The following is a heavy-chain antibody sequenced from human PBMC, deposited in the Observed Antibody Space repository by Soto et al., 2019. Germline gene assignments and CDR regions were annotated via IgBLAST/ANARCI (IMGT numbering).Heavy chain of an antibody. V-gene: IGHV4-59*01. J-gene: IGHJ3*02. Sequence: PSETLSLTCTVSGGSISSYYWSWIRQPPGKGLEWIGYIYYSGSTNYNPSLKSRVTISVDTSKNQFSLKLSSVTAADTAVYYCARGGWGSAFDIWGQGTMVTVSS. D-gene: IGHD2-8*02. CDR1: GGSISSYY. CDR3: ARGGWGSAFDI. CDR2: IYYSGST.